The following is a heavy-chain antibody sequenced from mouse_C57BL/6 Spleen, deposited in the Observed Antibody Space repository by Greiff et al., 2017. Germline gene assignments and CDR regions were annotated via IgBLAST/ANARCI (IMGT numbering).Heavy chain of an antibody. CDR2: INPNNGGT. CDR1: GYTFTDYY. J-gene: IGHJ4*01. D-gene: IGHD3-2*02. CDR3: ASTAQAFYYAVDY. V-gene: IGHV1-26*01. Sequence: EVQLQQSGPELVKPGASVKISCKASGYTFTDYYMNWVKQSHGQSLEWIGDINPNNGGTSYNQKFKGKATLTVDKSSSTASMELRSLTSEDSAVYFCASTAQAFYYAVDYWGQGASVTVSS.